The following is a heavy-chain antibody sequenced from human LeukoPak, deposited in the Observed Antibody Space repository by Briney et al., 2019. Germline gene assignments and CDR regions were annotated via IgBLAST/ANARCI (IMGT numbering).Heavy chain of an antibody. CDR3: AKAGGYSSRGIDY. J-gene: IGHJ4*02. D-gene: IGHD5-12*01. CDR2: ISGSGGST. Sequence: GGSLRLSCAASGFTFSSYAMSWVRQAPGKGLEWVSAISGSGGSTYYADSVKGRFTISRDNSKNTLYLQINSLRAEDTAVYYCAKAGGYSSRGIDYWGQGTLVTVSS. CDR1: GFTFSSYA. V-gene: IGHV3-23*01.